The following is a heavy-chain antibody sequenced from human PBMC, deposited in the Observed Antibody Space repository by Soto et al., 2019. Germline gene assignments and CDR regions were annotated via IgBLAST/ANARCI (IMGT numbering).Heavy chain of an antibody. Sequence: SETLSLTCTVACSSINSGDYHWTWNRQFPGKDLEWIGGIYYSASTYYNPSLVSRPTISLDTSKNQFSLRLTSATAADTAVYYCARDSRTPSGGMDVWGQGTTVTVSS. CDR3: ARDSRTPSGGMDV. CDR1: CSSINSGDYH. J-gene: IGHJ6*02. CDR2: IYYSAST. V-gene: IGHV4-30-4*01.